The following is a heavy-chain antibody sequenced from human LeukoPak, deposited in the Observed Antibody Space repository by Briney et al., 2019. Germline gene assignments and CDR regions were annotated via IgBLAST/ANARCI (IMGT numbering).Heavy chain of an antibody. D-gene: IGHD4-17*01. J-gene: IGHJ5*02. V-gene: IGHV3-48*01. CDR2: ISSSSGTI. CDR3: AKDYDNGDSVVWFDP. CDR1: GFTFSTYS. Sequence: PGGSLRLSCAASGFTFSTYSMNWVRQAPGKGLEWVSYISSSSGTIYYADSVKGRFTISRDNAKKSLYLQMNSLRAEDTAVYYCAKDYDNGDSVVWFDPWGQGTLVTVSS.